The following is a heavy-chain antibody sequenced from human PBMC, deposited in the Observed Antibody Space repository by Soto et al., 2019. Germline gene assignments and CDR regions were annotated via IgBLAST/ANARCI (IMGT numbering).Heavy chain of an antibody. CDR2: IKGQIDGEAT. CDR3: AADIPSQGSGEFDF. V-gene: IGHV3-15*07. Sequence: EAQLVESGGGLVKPGEPLRLSCSASGFSFTNAWISWVRQAPGKGLEWVGHIKGQIDGEATDYAAPVKGRFTFSRDNSRNTVYLQVNSLKTDDTAVYYCAADIPSQGSGEFDFWGQGTQVTVSS. D-gene: IGHD6-19*01. CDR1: GFSFTNAW. J-gene: IGHJ4*02.